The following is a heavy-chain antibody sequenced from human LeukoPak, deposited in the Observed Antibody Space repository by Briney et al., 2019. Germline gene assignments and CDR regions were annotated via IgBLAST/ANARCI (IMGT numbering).Heavy chain of an antibody. CDR1: GRSFSHYY. CDR2: INDSGTI. D-gene: IGHD1-7*01. V-gene: IGHV4-34*01. J-gene: IGHJ6*03. Sequence: PSETLSLTCAVYGRSFSHYYWRWIRQSPGVGREWIGEINDSGTINYNPPLMGRVTTPVDKSKHQFPLKLTSATAADTAVYYCARRWNYGRNYYMDVWGKGATVSVSS. CDR3: ARRWNYGRNYYMDV.